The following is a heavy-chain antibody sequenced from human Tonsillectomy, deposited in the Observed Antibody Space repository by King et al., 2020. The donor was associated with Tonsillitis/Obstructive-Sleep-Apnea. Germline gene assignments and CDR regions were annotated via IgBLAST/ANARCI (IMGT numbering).Heavy chain of an antibody. V-gene: IGHV3-7*03. CDR3: ARDKAGGWYFDL. D-gene: IGHD3-10*01. J-gene: IGHJ2*01. Sequence: VQLVESGGGLVQPGGSLRLSCAASGFTFSNYWVYWVRQAPGKGLEWVANIKLDGSEKYYVDSVKGRFTISRDNAKNSLYLQMNSLRAEDTAVYYCARDKAGGWYFDLWGRGTLVTVSS. CDR1: GFTFSNYW. CDR2: IKLDGSEK.